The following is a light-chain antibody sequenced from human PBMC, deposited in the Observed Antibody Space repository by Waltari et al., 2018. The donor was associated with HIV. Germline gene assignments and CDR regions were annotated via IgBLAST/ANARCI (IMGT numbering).Light chain of an antibody. Sequence: QSVLTQPPSVSGAPGQGVTISCTGSSSNIGAGYDVHWYRHLPGTAPKLMIYDVSKRPSGVPDRFSGSKSGNTASLTVSGLQPEDEADYYCSSHAGSKVVFGGGTRLTVL. J-gene: IGLJ2*01. CDR2: DVS. V-gene: IGLV1-40*01. CDR3: SSHAGSKVV. CDR1: SSNIGAGYD.